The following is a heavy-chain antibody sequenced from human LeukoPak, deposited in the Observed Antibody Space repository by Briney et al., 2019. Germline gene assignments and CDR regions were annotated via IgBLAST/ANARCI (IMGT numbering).Heavy chain of an antibody. CDR1: RYTFTGYY. D-gene: IGHD3-9*01. CDR2: INSDSGFT. CDR3: ARNFDMKGFDP. V-gene: IGHV1-2*02. J-gene: IGHJ5*02. Sequence: GASVKVSCKASRYTFTGYYMNWVRQAPGQGLEWMGWINSDSGFTKYAQKFQGRVTMTGDTSITTVYMDLTRLTSDDTAVYYCARNFDMKGFDPWGQGTLVTVSS.